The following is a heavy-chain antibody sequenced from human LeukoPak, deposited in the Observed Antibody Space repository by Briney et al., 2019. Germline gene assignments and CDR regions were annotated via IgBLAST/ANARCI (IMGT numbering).Heavy chain of an antibody. CDR2: ISSGSSYI. D-gene: IGHD2-8*01. CDR1: GFTFSSYT. V-gene: IGHV3-21*01. CDR3: AKAPGVSDAFDN. J-gene: IGHJ3*02. Sequence: GGSLRLSCAASGFTFSSYTMSWVRQAPGKGLEWVSSISSGSSYIYYADSVKGRFTISRDNSKNTLYLQMNSLRAEDTAVYYCAKAPGVSDAFDNWGQGTMVTVSS.